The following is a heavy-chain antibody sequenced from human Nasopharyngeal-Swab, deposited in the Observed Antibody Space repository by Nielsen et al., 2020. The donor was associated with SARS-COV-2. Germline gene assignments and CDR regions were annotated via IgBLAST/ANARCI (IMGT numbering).Heavy chain of an antibody. CDR3: ARDLVGVTGEYYYYYGMDV. CDR1: GFTFSSYG. V-gene: IGHV3-30*03. D-gene: IGHD7-27*01. J-gene: IGHJ6*02. CDR2: ISYDGSNK. Sequence: GESLKISCAASGFTFSSYGMHWVRQAPGKGLEWVAVISYDGSNKYYADSVKGRFTISRDNSKNTLYLQMNSLRAEDTAVYYCARDLVGVTGEYYYYYGMDVWGQGTTVTVSS.